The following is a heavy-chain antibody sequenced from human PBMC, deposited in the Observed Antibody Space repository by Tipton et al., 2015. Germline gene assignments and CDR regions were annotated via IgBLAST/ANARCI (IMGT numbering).Heavy chain of an antibody. V-gene: IGHV4-31*03. CDR2: IYYSGTT. Sequence: TLSLTCTVSGGSISSGGYYWNWIRQHPGKGLEWVGYIYYSGTTYYNPSLKSRVTISEDTSKNQFSLKLNSVTAADAAMYYCASRDWLLHHFDYWGQGTLVTVSS. CDR1: GGSISSGGYY. D-gene: IGHD6-19*01. CDR3: ASRDWLLHHFDY. J-gene: IGHJ4*02.